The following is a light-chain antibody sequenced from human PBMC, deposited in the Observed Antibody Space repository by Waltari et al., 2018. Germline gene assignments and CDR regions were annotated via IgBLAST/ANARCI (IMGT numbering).Light chain of an antibody. J-gene: IGKJ2*03. CDR3: YQHSSGYS. Sequence: VILTQSPATLSLSPGERATLSCRASQSVSSYLAWYQQKPGQAPRLLIYGASSRATGIPDRFSGSGSGTDFTLTISSLEPEDVGVYHRYQHSSGYSFGQGTKVEIK. CDR2: GAS. CDR1: QSVSSY. V-gene: IGKV3-11*01.